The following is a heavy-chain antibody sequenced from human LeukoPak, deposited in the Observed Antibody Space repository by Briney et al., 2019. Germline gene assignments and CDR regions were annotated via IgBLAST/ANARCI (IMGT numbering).Heavy chain of an antibody. CDR3: ASIPAGTAMVDYYYYYYMDV. Sequence: SETLSLTCAVYGGSFSGYYWSWIRQPPGKGLEWIGEINHSGSTNYNPSLKSRVTISVDTSKNQFSLKLSSVTAADTAVYYCASIPAGTAMVDYYYYYYMDVWGKGTTVTVSS. CDR2: INHSGST. J-gene: IGHJ6*03. V-gene: IGHV4-34*01. D-gene: IGHD5-18*01. CDR1: GGSFSGYY.